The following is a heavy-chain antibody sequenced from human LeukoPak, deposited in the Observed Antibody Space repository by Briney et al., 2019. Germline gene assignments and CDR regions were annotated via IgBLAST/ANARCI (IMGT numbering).Heavy chain of an antibody. CDR2: MNPNSGNT. CDR1: GYTFTSYD. D-gene: IGHD3-22*01. J-gene: IGHJ4*02. CDR3: ARGLYYYDSSGYYGFVY. Sequence: ASVKVSCKASGYTFTSYDINWVRQATGQGLEWMVWMNPNSGNTGYAQKFQGRGTMTRNTSISTAYMELSSLRSEDTAVYYCARGLYYYDSSGYYGFVYWGQGTLVTVSS. V-gene: IGHV1-8*01.